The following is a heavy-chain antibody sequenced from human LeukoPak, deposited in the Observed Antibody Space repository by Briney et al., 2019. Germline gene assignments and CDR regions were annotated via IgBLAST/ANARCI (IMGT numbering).Heavy chain of an antibody. D-gene: IGHD6-13*01. J-gene: IGHJ4*02. V-gene: IGHV3-23*01. CDR3: AKDRSSSWYGYYFDY. CDR1: GFTFSNYW. CDR2: ISGSGGST. Sequence: PGGSLTLSCTASGFTFSNYWMMWVRQAPGKGLEWVSAISGSGGSTYYADSVKGRFTISRDNSKNTLYLQMNSLRAEDTAVYYCAKDRSSSWYGYYFDYWGQGTLVTVSS.